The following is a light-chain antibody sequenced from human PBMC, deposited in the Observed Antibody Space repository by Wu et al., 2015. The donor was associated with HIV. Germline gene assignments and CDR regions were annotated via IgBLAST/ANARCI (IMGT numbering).Light chain of an antibody. J-gene: IGKJ5*01. Sequence: EIVLTQSPGTLSLSPGEGATLSCRASQTVTNTFLAWYQHKPGQAPRLLISGTSNRATGIPDRFSGSGSGTEFTLTINSLQSEDFAVYYCQQYYNWPPFTFGQGTRLDIE. CDR3: QQYYNWPPFT. V-gene: IGKV3D-15*01. CDR2: GTS. CDR1: QTVTNT.